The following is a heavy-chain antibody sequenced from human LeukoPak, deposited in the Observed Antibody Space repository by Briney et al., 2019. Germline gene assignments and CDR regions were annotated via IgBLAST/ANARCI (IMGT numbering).Heavy chain of an antibody. J-gene: IGHJ4*02. CDR3: ARESGKFDY. CDR2: ISGDGVST. CDR1: GFTFSDHY. Sequence: PGGSLRLSCAASGFTFSDHYMDWVRQAPGKGLEWVSLISGDGVSTFYADSVKGRFSISRDNSKNSLSLEMNSLRTEDTAMYYCARESGKFDYWGQGTLVTVSS. V-gene: IGHV3-43*02.